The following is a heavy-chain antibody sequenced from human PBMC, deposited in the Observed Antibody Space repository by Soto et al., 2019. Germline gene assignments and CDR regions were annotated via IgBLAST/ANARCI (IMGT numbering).Heavy chain of an antibody. CDR1: GYSFTTYW. CDR3: ARPLGYCSSTICSPIDY. Sequence: GESLKISCKGSGYSFTTYWIGWVRQMPGKGLEWMGIIYPGDSDPIYSPSFQGQVTISVDKSISTAYLQWSSLKASDTAMYYCARPLGYCSSTICSPIDYWGQRTLVTVSS. D-gene: IGHD2-2*01. CDR2: IYPGDSDP. V-gene: IGHV5-51*01. J-gene: IGHJ4*02.